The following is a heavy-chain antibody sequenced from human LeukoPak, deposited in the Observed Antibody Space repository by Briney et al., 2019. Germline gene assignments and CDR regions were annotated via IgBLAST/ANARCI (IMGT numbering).Heavy chain of an antibody. CDR3: AKLVIPSHSKDFYP. Sequence: SGGSLRLSCAASGFIFSNYAMSWIRQAPGKGLEWVSTISQGGETPYYADSVKGRFTISRDNCKNTLYLQISSLSAEDTAVYYCAKLVIPSHSKDFYPCGQGTLVSVSS. CDR2: ISQGGETP. V-gene: IGHV3-23*01. J-gene: IGHJ5*02. CDR1: GFIFSNYA. D-gene: IGHD2-21*01.